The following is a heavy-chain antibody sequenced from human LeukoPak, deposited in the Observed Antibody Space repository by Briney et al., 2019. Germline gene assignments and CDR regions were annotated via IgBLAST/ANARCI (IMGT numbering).Heavy chain of an antibody. Sequence: SETLSLTCAVYGGSFSGYYWSWIRQPPGKGLEWIGEINHSGSTNYNPSLKSRVTISVDTSKNQFSLKLSSVTAADTAVYYCARIGEVNDAFDIWGQGTMVTVSS. J-gene: IGHJ3*02. D-gene: IGHD2-21*01. CDR2: INHSGST. V-gene: IGHV4-34*01. CDR1: GGSFSGYY. CDR3: ARIGEVNDAFDI.